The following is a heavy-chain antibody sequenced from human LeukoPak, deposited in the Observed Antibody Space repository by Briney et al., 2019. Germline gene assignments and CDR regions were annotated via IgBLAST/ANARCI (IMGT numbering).Heavy chain of an antibody. D-gene: IGHD3-10*01. CDR2: ICYSGNN. V-gene: IGHV4-39*01. J-gene: IGHJ4*02. CDR1: GDSISSSSYY. Sequence: SETLSLTCTVSGDSISSSSYYWGWIRQPPGKGLEWLWNICYSGNNYYNPSLKSRVTISVDTSKNQFSLKLSSVTAADTAVYYCARHGGGSGSYYKSPFDYWGQGTLVTVSS. CDR3: ARHGGGSGSYYKSPFDY.